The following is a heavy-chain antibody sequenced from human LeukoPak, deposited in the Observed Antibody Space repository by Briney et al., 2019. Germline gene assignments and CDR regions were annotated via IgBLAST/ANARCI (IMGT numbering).Heavy chain of an antibody. CDR2: IIAYNGNT. D-gene: IGHD3-22*01. V-gene: IGHV1-18*01. CDR1: GYTFINYG. J-gene: IGHJ3*02. Sequence: ASVKVSCKAAGYTFINYGITWVRQAPGQGLEWMGWIIAYNGNTNYAQKVQGRVTITTDPSSSTAYMELRSMRSDDTAVYYCARWDYYDSRPFDIWGQGTMVTVSS. CDR3: ARWDYYDSRPFDI.